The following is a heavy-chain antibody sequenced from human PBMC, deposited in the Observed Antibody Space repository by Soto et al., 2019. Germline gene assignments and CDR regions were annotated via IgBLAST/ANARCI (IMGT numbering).Heavy chain of an antibody. V-gene: IGHV3-30*18. D-gene: IGHD1-1*01. Sequence: QVQLVESGGVVVQPGRSLRLSCAASGFTFSAYAMHWVRQAPSKGLEWVAVISYDGSNKYYAVSVKDRFYISRDKDTVFLQMHSLGPAATSVYVCTKDRQSTLISSEIGYFDFWGQGSLVTVCS. CDR1: GFTFSAYA. CDR2: ISYDGSNK. CDR3: TKDRQSTLISSEIGYFDF. J-gene: IGHJ4*02.